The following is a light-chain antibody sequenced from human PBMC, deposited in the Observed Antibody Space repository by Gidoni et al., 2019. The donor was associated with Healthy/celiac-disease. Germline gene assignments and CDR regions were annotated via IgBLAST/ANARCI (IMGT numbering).Light chain of an antibody. J-gene: IGKJ5*01. CDR2: WAS. CDR3: QQYYSTLS. Sequence: DIVMTQSPDSLAVSLGERATINCKSSQSVLYSSNNKNYLAWYQQKPGQPPKLLIYWASTRESGVPDRFSGSGSGTDFTLNISSLQAEDVAVYYCQQYYSTLSFGQGTRLEIK. CDR1: QSVLYSSNNKNY. V-gene: IGKV4-1*01.